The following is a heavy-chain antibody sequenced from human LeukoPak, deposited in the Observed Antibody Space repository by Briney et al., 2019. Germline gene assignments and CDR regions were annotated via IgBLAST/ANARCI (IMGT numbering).Heavy chain of an antibody. V-gene: IGHV3-30*18. CDR2: ISHDGRLK. J-gene: IGHJ4*02. CDR1: GGSISSSSYY. Sequence: LSLTCTVSGGSISSSSYYWGWVRQTPGKGLEWVAMISHDGRLKYYGDAVKGRFTISRDDSKNTVHLQMNSLRTEDTAVYYCAKDMRAVSFQIEYWGQGTSVTVSS. D-gene: IGHD2-2*01. CDR3: AKDMRAVSFQIEY.